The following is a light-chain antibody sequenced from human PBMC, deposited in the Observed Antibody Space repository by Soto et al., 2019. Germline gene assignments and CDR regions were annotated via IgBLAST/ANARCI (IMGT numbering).Light chain of an antibody. V-gene: IGLV2-14*01. Sequence: QSALTQPASVSGSPGQSITISCTGTIDDVGAYNYVSWYQQRPGSAPQLLIYDVNNRPSGASNRFSGSKSGHTAYLTISGLQSDDEANYHCASYRSTDTLVFGTGTKLTVL. CDR3: ASYRSTDTLV. CDR1: IDDVGAYNY. CDR2: DVN. J-gene: IGLJ1*01.